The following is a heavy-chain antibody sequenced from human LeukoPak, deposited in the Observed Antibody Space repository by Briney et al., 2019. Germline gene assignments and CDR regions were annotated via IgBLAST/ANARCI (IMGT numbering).Heavy chain of an antibody. D-gene: IGHD5-24*01. V-gene: IGHV4-59*11. J-gene: IGHJ3*01. CDR1: GDSIRSHY. Sequence: SETLSLTCTVSGDSIRSHYCAWIRQPPGKGLEWIGHIYNSATTDYNPSFKSRVTISLDTSKKQFSLKMTSVTALDSAVYYCARGGEGYNDDAFEVWGLGTAVTVSS. CDR3: ARGGEGYNDDAFEV. CDR2: IYNSATT.